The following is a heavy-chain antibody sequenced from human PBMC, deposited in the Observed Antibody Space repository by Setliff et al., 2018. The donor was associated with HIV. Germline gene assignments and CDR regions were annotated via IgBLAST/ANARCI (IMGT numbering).Heavy chain of an antibody. CDR2: IYGQGGT. V-gene: IGHV4-31*03. J-gene: IGHJ4*02. CDR3: ARNFGGISPFDL. CDR1: GGSIARGGYY. Sequence: SETLSLTCTVSGGSIARGGYYWGWVRQHPGKGLEWIGYIYGQGGTHYNPSLKSRLTTSLDTSRNEFFMELTSVTAADTAVYYCARNFGGISPFDLWGQGTLVTVSS. D-gene: IGHD3-16*01.